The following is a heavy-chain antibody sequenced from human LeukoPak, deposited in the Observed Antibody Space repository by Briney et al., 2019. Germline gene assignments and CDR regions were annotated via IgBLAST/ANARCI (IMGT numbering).Heavy chain of an antibody. CDR3: ARAQEYSYGALSPFDY. Sequence: SVKVSCKASGYTFTGYYMHWVRQAPGQGLEWMGWINPNSGGTNYAQKFQGRVTMTRDTSISTAYMELSRLGSDDTAVYYCARAQEYSYGALSPFDYWGQGTLVTVSS. CDR1: GYTFTGYY. CDR2: INPNSGGT. J-gene: IGHJ4*02. V-gene: IGHV1-2*02. D-gene: IGHD5-18*01.